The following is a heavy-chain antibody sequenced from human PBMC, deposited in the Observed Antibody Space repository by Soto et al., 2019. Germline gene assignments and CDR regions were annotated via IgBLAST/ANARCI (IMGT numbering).Heavy chain of an antibody. CDR3: ARDQWVTIFGVVIHNWFDP. J-gene: IGHJ5*02. V-gene: IGHV1-18*01. CDR2: ISAYNGNT. CDR1: GYTFTSYG. Sequence: ASVKVSCKASGYTFTSYGISWVRQAPGQGLEWMGWISAYNGNTNYAQKLQGRVTMTTDTSTSTAYMELRSLRSDDTAVYYCARDQWVTIFGVVIHNWFDPWGQGTLVTVSS. D-gene: IGHD3-3*01.